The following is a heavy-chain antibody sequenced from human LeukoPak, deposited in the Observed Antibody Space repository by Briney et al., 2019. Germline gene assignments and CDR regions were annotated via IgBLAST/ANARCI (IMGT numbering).Heavy chain of an antibody. V-gene: IGHV4-39*07. CDR1: GGSISSSSYY. CDR2: IYYSGST. J-gene: IGHJ4*02. CDR3: ARGRVAVEIPRGYFDY. D-gene: IGHD6-19*01. Sequence: SETLSLTCTVSGGSISSSSYYWGWIRQPPGKGLEWIGSIYYSGSTYYNPSLKSRVTISVDTSKNQFSLKLSSVTAADTAVYYCARGRVAVEIPRGYFDYWGQGTLVTVSS.